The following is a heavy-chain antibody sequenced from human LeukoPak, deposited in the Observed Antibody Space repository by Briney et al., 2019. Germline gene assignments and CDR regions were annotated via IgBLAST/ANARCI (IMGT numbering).Heavy chain of an antibody. J-gene: IGHJ4*02. V-gene: IGHV5-51*01. Sequence: ESLKISCKGSGYSISSYWIAWVRQIPGKGLERMGIIYPGDSDTTYTQSFQGHVTFSADTSILTSYLEWIGLRASGTPMHDRPRLYYYDSSGYYNGNYWGQGSLVSVSS. D-gene: IGHD3-22*01. CDR2: IYPGDSDT. CDR3: PRLYYYDSSGYYNGNY. CDR1: GYSISSYW.